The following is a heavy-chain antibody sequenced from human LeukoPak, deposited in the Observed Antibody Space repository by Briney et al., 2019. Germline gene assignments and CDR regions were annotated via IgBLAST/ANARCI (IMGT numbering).Heavy chain of an antibody. CDR1: GFTFSNYW. D-gene: IGHD5-24*01. CDR2: IKEDGSTR. Sequence: VQPGGSLRLSCAASGFTFSNYWVTWVRQAPGEGLEWVANIKEDGSTRYLVDSVKGRFTISRDNAKTSVYLQMNSLRAEDPAVYYCARSAVEMGTIFTSWGQGTLVTVSS. V-gene: IGHV3-7*02. J-gene: IGHJ5*01. CDR3: ARSAVEMGTIFTS.